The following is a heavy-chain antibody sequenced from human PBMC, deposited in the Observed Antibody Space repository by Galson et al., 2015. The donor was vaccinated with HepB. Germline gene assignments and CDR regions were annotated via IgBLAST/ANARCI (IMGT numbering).Heavy chain of an antibody. J-gene: IGHJ4*02. V-gene: IGHV1-69*13. CDR2: IIPIFGTA. CDR3: AREWGYSSSWSPRAFDY. CDR1: GGTFSSYA. Sequence: SVKVSCKASGGTFSSYAISWVRQAPGQGLEWMGGIIPIFGTANYAQKFQGRVTITADESTSTAYMELSSLRSEDTAVYYCAREWGYSSSWSPRAFDYWGQGTLVTVSS. D-gene: IGHD6-13*01.